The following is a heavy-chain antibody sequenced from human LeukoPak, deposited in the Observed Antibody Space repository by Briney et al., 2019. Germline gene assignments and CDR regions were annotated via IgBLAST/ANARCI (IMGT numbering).Heavy chain of an antibody. Sequence: PSETLSLTCAVSGGSISSNSYYWGWIRQPPGKGLEWIGSIYYSGSTYYNPSLKSRVTISVDTSKNQFSLKLSSVTAADTAVYYCAKDPRYYGSGSYPPDYWGQGTLVTVSS. V-gene: IGHV4-39*02. CDR2: IYYSGST. CDR3: AKDPRYYGSGSYPPDY. D-gene: IGHD3-10*01. CDR1: GGSISSNSYY. J-gene: IGHJ4*02.